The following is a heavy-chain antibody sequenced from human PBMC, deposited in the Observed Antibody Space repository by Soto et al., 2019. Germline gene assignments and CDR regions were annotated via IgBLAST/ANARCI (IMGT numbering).Heavy chain of an antibody. D-gene: IGHD3-22*01. CDR3: ARGLWGYYDSSAVAEGNWFDP. CDR2: INPSGGST. CDR1: GYTFTSYY. Sequence: QVQLVQSGAEVKKPGASVKVSCKASGYTFTSYYMHWVRQAPGQGLGWMGIINPSGGSTSYAQKFKGGVTMTRDTSTSTVYMELSSLRSEDTAVYYCARGLWGYYDSSAVAEGNWFDPWGQGTLVTVSS. J-gene: IGHJ5*02. V-gene: IGHV1-46*03.